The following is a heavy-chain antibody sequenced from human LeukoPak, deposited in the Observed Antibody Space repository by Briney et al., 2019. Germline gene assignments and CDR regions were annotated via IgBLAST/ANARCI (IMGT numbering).Heavy chain of an antibody. D-gene: IGHD6-13*01. CDR1: GGSFSGYY. CDR2: INHSGST. CDR3: ARGRGSSSWYRCYFDY. Sequence: SXXLSLTCAVYGGSFSGYYWSWIRQPPGKGLEWIGEINHSGSTNYNPSLKSRVTISVDTSKNQFSLKLSSVTAADTAVYYCARGRGSSSWYRCYFDYWGQGTLVTVSS. V-gene: IGHV4-34*01. J-gene: IGHJ4*02.